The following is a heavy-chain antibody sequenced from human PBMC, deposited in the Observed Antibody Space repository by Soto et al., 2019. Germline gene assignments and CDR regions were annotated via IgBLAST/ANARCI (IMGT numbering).Heavy chain of an antibody. D-gene: IGHD4-17*01. V-gene: IGHV1-69*04. CDR2: IVPVVGVT. CDR3: ARALEDYGDAARDY. Sequence: QVQLVQSGAEVKKPGSSVKVSCKASGGTLSRFAISWVRQAPGQGLEWMGRIVPVVGVTNYAPRFQGRVTITADKYTSTFYMELRSLRYDDTATYYCARALEDYGDAARDYWGPGTLVTVSS. J-gene: IGHJ4*02. CDR1: GGTLSRFA.